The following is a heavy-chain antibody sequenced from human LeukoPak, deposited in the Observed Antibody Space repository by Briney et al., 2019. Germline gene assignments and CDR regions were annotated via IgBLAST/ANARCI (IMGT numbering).Heavy chain of an antibody. D-gene: IGHD2-15*01. V-gene: IGHV1-2*02. CDR1: GYTFTSYD. CDR3: AALGYCSGGSCYLNFDY. Sequence: ASVKVSCKASGYTFTSYDINWVRQATGQGLEWMGWINPNSGGTNYAQKFQGRVTMTRDTSISTAYMELSRLRSDDTAVYYCAALGYCSGGSCYLNFDYWGQGTLVTVSS. CDR2: INPNSGGT. J-gene: IGHJ4*02.